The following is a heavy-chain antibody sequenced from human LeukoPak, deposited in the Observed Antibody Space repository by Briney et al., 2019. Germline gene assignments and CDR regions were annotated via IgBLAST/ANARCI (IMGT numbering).Heavy chain of an antibody. V-gene: IGHV4-30-4*08. CDR3: ARVTGGIAAGY. D-gene: IGHD6-13*01. Sequence: PSETLSLTCTVSGGSLSSGDYYWSWIRQPPGKGLEWIGYIYYSGNTYYNPSLKSRVTISVDTSKNQFSLKLISVTAADTAVYYCARVTGGIAAGYWGQGNLVTVSS. J-gene: IGHJ4*02. CDR2: IYYSGNT. CDR1: GGSLSSGDYY.